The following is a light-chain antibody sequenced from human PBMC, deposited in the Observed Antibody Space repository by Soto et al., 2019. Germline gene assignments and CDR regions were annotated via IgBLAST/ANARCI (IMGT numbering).Light chain of an antibody. Sequence: DIVLTQSPATLSLSPGERATLSCRASQSVSSSSLAWYQQKRGQALRLLIHDASSRATGIPARFTGSGSGTEFILTITSLQSEDSAVYWCQQYNNWPLTFGPGRRLEIK. CDR2: DAS. CDR1: QSVSSSS. CDR3: QQYNNWPLT. J-gene: IGKJ5*01. V-gene: IGKV3-15*01.